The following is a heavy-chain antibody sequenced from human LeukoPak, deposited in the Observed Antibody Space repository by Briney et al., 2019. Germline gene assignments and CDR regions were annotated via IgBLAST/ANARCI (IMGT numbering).Heavy chain of an antibody. J-gene: IGHJ4*02. CDR1: GFTFSSYA. Sequence: GGSLRLSCAASGFTFSSYAMSWVRQAPGKGLEWVSAISGSGGSTYYADSVKGRFTISRDNSKNTLYLQMNSLRAEDTAVYYCAKPGIVGATIGHDFGYWGQGTLVTVSS. CDR3: AKPGIVGATIGHDFGY. CDR2: ISGSGGST. D-gene: IGHD1-26*01. V-gene: IGHV3-23*01.